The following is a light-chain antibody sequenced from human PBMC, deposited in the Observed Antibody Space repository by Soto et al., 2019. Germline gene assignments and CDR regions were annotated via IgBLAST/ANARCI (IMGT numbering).Light chain of an antibody. J-gene: IGLJ1*01. Sequence: QSVLTQPASVSGSPGQSITISCTGTSSDVGGYNYVSWYQQHPGKAPKLMIYDVSNRPSGVSNRFSGSKSGSTASLTISGLQAEDEADYYCSSYTSSSTPYCVFGTGTKVTVL. CDR1: SSDVGGYNY. CDR2: DVS. CDR3: SSYTSSSTPYCV. V-gene: IGLV2-14*01.